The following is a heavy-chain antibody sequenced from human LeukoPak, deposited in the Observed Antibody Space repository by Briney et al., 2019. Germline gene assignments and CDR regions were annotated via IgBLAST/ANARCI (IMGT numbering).Heavy chain of an antibody. CDR2: ISSSSSYI. Sequence: PGGSLRLSCAASGFTFSSYSMNWVGQAPGKGLEWVSSISSSSSYIYYADSGKGRFTISRDNAKNSLYLQMNRLRDEDTAVYYCASTPRGVVVSXYDYWGQGTLVTVSS. V-gene: IGHV3-21*01. D-gene: IGHD3-22*01. CDR3: ASTPRGVVVSXYDY. J-gene: IGHJ4*02. CDR1: GFTFSSYS.